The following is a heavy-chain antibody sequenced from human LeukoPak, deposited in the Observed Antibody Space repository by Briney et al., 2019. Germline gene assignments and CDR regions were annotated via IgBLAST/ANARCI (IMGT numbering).Heavy chain of an antibody. CDR1: GFTFSSYA. J-gene: IGHJ4*02. CDR3: AKRTVYGGNAFDY. Sequence: GGSLRLSCAASGFTFSSYAMSWVRQAPGKGLEWVSAISGSGGSTYYADSVKGRFTISRDNSKSTLYLQMNSLRAEDTAVYYCAKRTVYGGNAFDYWGQGTLVTVSS. CDR2: ISGSGGST. D-gene: IGHD4-23*01. V-gene: IGHV3-23*01.